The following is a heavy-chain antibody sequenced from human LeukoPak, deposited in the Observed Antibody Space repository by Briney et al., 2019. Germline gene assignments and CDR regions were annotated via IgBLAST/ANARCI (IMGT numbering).Heavy chain of an antibody. D-gene: IGHD2/OR15-2a*01. J-gene: IGHJ4*02. CDR3: ARDRHGFRVSDYFDF. CDR1: GGSFSGYY. Sequence: SETLSLTCAVYGGSFSGYYWSWIRQPPGKGLEWIGEINHSGSTNYNPSLTSRVTMSVDTSNNQFSLMLTSVTAADTAVYYCARDRHGFRVSDYFDFWGQGALVTVSS. V-gene: IGHV4-34*01. CDR2: INHSGST.